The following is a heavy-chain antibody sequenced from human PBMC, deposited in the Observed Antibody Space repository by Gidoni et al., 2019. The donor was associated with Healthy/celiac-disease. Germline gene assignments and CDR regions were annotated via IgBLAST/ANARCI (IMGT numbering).Heavy chain of an antibody. Sequence: QVQLVQSGAEVKKPGASVKVSCKSSGYTFTSYFMHWVRQAPGQGLEWMGIINPSGGSTSYAQKFQGRVTMTRDTSTSTVYMELSSLRSEDTAVYYCARESVEFSYFDYWGQGTLVTVSS. CDR1: GYTFTSYF. CDR2: INPSGGST. J-gene: IGHJ4*02. V-gene: IGHV1-46*01. CDR3: ARESVEFSYFDY. D-gene: IGHD6-19*01.